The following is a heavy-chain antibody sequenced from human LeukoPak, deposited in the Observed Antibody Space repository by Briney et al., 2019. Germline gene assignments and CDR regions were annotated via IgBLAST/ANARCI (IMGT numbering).Heavy chain of an antibody. D-gene: IGHD2-2*01. Sequence: ASVKVSCKASGGTFSSYAISWVRQAPGQGLEWMGGIIPIFGTANYAQKFQGRVTITADESTGTAYMELSSLRSEDTAVYYCASSSTSKRGNWFDPWGQGTLVTVSS. CDR3: ASSSTSKRGNWFDP. CDR2: IIPIFGTA. CDR1: GGTFSSYA. J-gene: IGHJ5*02. V-gene: IGHV1-69*13.